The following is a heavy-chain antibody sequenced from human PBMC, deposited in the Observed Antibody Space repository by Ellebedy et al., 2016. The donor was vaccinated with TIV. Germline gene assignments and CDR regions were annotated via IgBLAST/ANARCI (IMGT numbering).Heavy chain of an antibody. Sequence: GGSLRLSXAASGFTFSSYAMHWVRQAPGKGLEWVAVISYDGSNKYYADSVKGRFTISRDDSKNTLYLQMNSLRAEDTAVYYCARVGLTYDYGEPYYFDYWGQGTLVTVSS. CDR2: ISYDGSNK. CDR1: GFTFSSYA. CDR3: ARVGLTYDYGEPYYFDY. D-gene: IGHD4-17*01. V-gene: IGHV3-30*04. J-gene: IGHJ4*02.